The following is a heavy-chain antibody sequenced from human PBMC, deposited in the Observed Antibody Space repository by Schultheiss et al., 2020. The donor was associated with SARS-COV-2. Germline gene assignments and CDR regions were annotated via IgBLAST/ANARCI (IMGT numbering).Heavy chain of an antibody. Sequence: SETLSLTCNVSGGSISNYYWSWIRQPAGKGLEWIGRIYTSGSTNYNPSLKSRVTISVDTSKNQFSLKLSSVTAADTAVYYCARAIPRWGGYYFDYWGQGTLVTVSS. CDR3: ARAIPRWGGYYFDY. D-gene: IGHD1-26*01. CDR1: GGSISNYY. J-gene: IGHJ4*02. CDR2: IYTSGST. V-gene: IGHV4-4*07.